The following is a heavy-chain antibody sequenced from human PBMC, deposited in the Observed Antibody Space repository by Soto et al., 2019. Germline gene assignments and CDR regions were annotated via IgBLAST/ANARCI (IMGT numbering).Heavy chain of an antibody. CDR3: ARDRRGRADGFIYYYGMEV. V-gene: IGHV4-61*01. CDR1: GESVGRGTNY. Sequence: QVQLQESGPGLMKPSGTLSLICSVSGESVGRGTNYWSWVRQAPGRGLEWIGYIFDAATAIYNPSFESRVSISLDAAKNQVSLKLTSVTDADTAIYYGARDRRGRADGFIYYYGMEVWGQGTSVTVSS. D-gene: IGHD6-13*01. CDR2: IFDAATA. J-gene: IGHJ6*02.